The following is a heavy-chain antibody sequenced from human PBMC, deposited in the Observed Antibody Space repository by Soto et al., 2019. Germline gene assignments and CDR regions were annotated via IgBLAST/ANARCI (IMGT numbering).Heavy chain of an antibody. J-gene: IGHJ5*02. D-gene: IGHD6-13*01. CDR3: AKSKQQLVRGENWFDP. V-gene: IGHV3-9*01. CDR1: GFTFDDFA. CDR2: ISWSGGSI. Sequence: PGGSLRLSCAASGFTFDDFAMHWVRQAPGKGLEWVSGISWSGGSIAYADSVKGRFTISRDNAKNSLYLQMNSLRAEDTALYYCAKSKQQLVRGENWFDPWGQGTLVTVSS.